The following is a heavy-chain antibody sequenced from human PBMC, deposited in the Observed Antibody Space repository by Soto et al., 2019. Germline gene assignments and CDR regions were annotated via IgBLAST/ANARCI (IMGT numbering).Heavy chain of an antibody. CDR1: GFTFSSYS. V-gene: IGHV3-21*01. CDR3: ARNPVVVVAATPDY. D-gene: IGHD2-15*01. CDR2: ISSSSSYI. Sequence: GGSLRLSCAASGFTFSSYSMNWVRQAPGKGLEWVSSISSSSSYIYYADSVKGRFTISRDNAKNSLYPQMNSLRAEDTAVYYCARNPVVVVAATPDYWGQGTLVTVSS. J-gene: IGHJ4*02.